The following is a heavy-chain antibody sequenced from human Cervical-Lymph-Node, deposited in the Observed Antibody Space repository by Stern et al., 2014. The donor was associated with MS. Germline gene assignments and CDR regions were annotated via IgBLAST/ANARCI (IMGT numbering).Heavy chain of an antibody. V-gene: IGHV4-31*03. CDR1: GGSISSDGYY. J-gene: IGHJ6*02. Sequence: QLQLQESGPGLVQPSQTLSLTCTVSGGSISSDGYYWNWIRQHPGKGLVWIGYIYYSGATYYNPSLKSRVSISVDTSKNQFSLKLSSMTAADTAVYYCAREPPYYYGMDVWGQGTSVTVSS. CDR3: AREPPYYYGMDV. CDR2: IYYSGAT.